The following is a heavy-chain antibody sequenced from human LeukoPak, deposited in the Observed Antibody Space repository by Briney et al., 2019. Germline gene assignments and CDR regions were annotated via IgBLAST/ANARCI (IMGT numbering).Heavy chain of an antibody. CDR3: AVNYYGSGSYINY. D-gene: IGHD3-10*01. Sequence: GGSLRLSCAASGFTFSSYAMSWVRQAPGKGLEWVSVLSGSGGSTYYTDSVKGRFTISRDNSKNTLYLQMNSLRAEDTAIYYCAVNYYGSGSYINYWGQGTLVTVSS. J-gene: IGHJ4*02. V-gene: IGHV3-23*01. CDR1: GFTFSSYA. CDR2: LSGSGGST.